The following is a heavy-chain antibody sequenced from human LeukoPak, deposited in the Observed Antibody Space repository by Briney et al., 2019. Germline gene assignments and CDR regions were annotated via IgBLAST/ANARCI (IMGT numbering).Heavy chain of an antibody. Sequence: SETLPLTCTVSGGSISSYYWSWIRQPPGKGLEWIGYIYYSGSTNYNPSLKSRVTISVDTSKNQFSLKLSSVTAADTAVYYCAREAGDDYGGKVDYWGQGTLVTVSS. CDR2: IYYSGST. J-gene: IGHJ4*02. D-gene: IGHD4-23*01. V-gene: IGHV4-59*01. CDR1: GGSISSYY. CDR3: AREAGDDYGGKVDY.